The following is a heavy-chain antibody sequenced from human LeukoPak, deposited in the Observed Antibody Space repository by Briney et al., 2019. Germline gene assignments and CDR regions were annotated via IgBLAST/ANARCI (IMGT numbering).Heavy chain of an antibody. D-gene: IGHD6-6*01. CDR1: GASISSYY. CDR3: ASPSSSSSSYDY. Sequence: PSETLSLTCTVSGASISSYYWSWIRQPAGKGLEWVGRMYTSGSTKYNPSLKSRVTISVDTSKNQFSLKLSSVTAADTAVYYCASPSSSSSSYDYWGQGTLVTVSS. CDR2: MYTSGST. V-gene: IGHV4-4*07. J-gene: IGHJ4*02.